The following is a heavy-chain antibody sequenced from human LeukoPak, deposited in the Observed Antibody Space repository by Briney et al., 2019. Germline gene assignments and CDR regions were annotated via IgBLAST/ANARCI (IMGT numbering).Heavy chain of an antibody. J-gene: IGHJ4*02. CDR3: VRVIAVAGTNLVFAC. Sequence: GGSLRLSCTASGSIFSNSGMHWVRQAPGKGLEYVSAISYNGGSTYYADSVKARFTISRDNSKNTLHLQMSSLRAEDTAVYYCVRVIAVAGTNLVFACWGQGTLVTVSS. CDR1: GSIFSNSG. V-gene: IGHV3-64D*09. CDR2: ISYNGGST. D-gene: IGHD6-19*01.